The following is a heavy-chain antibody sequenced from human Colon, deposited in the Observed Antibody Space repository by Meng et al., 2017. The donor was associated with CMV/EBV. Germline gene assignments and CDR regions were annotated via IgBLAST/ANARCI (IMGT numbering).Heavy chain of an antibody. J-gene: IGHJ6*02. CDR3: ARSYYYGLDV. V-gene: IGHV3-21*01. CDR1: GFIFKKYI. CDR2: ISNINYI. Sequence: GGSRRLSCEASGFIFKKYIMHWVRQAPGKGLEWVSSISNINYIYQADSVKGRFTISRDNAKNSLSLLMNSLRPEDTAVYYCARSYYYGLDVWGQGTTVTVSS. D-gene: IGHD3-10*01.